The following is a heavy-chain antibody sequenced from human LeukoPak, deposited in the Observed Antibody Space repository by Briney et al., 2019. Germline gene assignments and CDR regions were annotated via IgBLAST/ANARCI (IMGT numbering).Heavy chain of an antibody. D-gene: IGHD3-10*01. CDR1: RFIFTNYA. Sequence: GGSLRLSCAASRFIFTNYAMHWVRQAPGKGLEWLAVISNDGNNKFYADSVKGRFTISRDNAKNSLYLQMNSLRVEDTAVYYCAKEGYYGSGSFPDSWGQGTLVTVSS. J-gene: IGHJ4*02. V-gene: IGHV3-30-3*01. CDR2: ISNDGNNK. CDR3: AKEGYYGSGSFPDS.